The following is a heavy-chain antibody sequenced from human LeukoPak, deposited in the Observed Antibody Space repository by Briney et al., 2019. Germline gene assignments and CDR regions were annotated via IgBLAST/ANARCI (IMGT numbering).Heavy chain of an antibody. V-gene: IGHV3-20*04. J-gene: IGHJ4*02. CDR1: GFTFDEYG. D-gene: IGHD4-17*01. CDR2: ITRNGATS. Sequence: GGSLRLSCAASGFTFDEYGMTWVRQAPGKGLEWVSGITRNGATSIYADSVKGRFTISRDNAKNSLYLQMNSLRAEDTAVYYCARDYSTVTTFFDYWGQGTLVTVSS. CDR3: ARDYSTVTTFFDY.